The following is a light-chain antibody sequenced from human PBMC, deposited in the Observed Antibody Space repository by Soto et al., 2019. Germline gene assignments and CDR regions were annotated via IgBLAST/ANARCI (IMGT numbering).Light chain of an antibody. CDR3: QNYHIAPFT. CDR2: GAS. J-gene: IGKJ3*01. V-gene: IGKV1-27*01. Sequence: DIQMTQSPSSLSASAGDRVTITCRASQGINNYLAWYQQKTGKVPKLLIYGASTLQSGVPSRFSGSGSGTDFTLTINGLQPEDVATYYCQNYHIAPFTFGPGTKVNIK. CDR1: QGINNY.